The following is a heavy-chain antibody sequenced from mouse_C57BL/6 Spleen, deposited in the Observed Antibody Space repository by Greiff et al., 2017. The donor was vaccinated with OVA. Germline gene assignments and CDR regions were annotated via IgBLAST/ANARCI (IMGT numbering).Heavy chain of an antibody. CDR3: TSSGYGSSYGVFDY. CDR2: IDPETGGT. CDR1: GFTFTDYE. Sequence: VQLQQSGAELVRPGASVTLSCKASGFTFTDYEMHWVKQTPVHGLEWIGAIDPETGGTAYNQKFKGQAILTADKSSSTAYMELRSLTSEDSAVYYCTSSGYGSSYGVFDYWGQGTTLTVSS. D-gene: IGHD1-1*01. J-gene: IGHJ2*01. V-gene: IGHV1-15*01.